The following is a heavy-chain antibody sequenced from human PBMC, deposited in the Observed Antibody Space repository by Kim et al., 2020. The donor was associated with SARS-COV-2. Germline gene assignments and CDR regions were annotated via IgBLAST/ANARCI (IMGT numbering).Heavy chain of an antibody. Sequence: SETLSLTCTVSGYAISSGYYWGWIRQPPGKGLEWIGSIYHSGSTYYNPSLTSRVTISVLTSKNQLSLKLSPVTAADTAVFDCPRDRFRWWFDPWGQGTLV. J-gene: IGHJ5*02. D-gene: IGHD2-15*01. CDR1: GYAISSGYY. CDR2: IYHSGST. V-gene: IGHV4-38-2*02. CDR3: PRDRFRWWFDP.